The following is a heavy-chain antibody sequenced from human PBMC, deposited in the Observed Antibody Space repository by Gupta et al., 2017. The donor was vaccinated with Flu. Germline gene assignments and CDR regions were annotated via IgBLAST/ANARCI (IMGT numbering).Heavy chain of an antibody. Sequence: FTLSSYSMNWVRQVPGKGLEWVSSISETSSSMYYGDAVKGRFTISRDNAKNSLYLQMNSLRAEDTAVYYCARWKTISSMDVWGQGTTVTVSS. CDR2: ISETSSSM. D-gene: IGHD3-3*01. CDR3: ARWKTISSMDV. V-gene: IGHV3-21*01. CDR1: FTLSSYS. J-gene: IGHJ6*02.